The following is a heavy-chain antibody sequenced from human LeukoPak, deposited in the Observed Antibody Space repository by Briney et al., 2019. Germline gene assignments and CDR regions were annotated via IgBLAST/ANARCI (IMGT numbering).Heavy chain of an antibody. CDR3: ARGRYSSSLRLRYYGMDV. CDR1: GGSISIYY. CDR2: IYYSGST. Sequence: SETLSLTCTVSGGSISIYYWSWIRQPPGKGLEWIGYIYYSGSTNYNPSLKSRVTISVDTSKNQFSLKLSSVTAADTAVYYCARGRYSSSLRLRYYGMDVWGQGTTVTVSS. J-gene: IGHJ6*02. D-gene: IGHD6-13*01. V-gene: IGHV4-59*01.